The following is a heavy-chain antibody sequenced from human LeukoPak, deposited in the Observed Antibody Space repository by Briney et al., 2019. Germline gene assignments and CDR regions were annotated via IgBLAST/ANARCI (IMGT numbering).Heavy chain of an antibody. CDR2: ISGSGGST. CDR3: AKDKAVVISTKNDY. Sequence: GGSLRLSCAASGFTFSSYAMSWVRQAPGKGLEWVSAISGSGGSTYYADSVKGRFTISRDNSKNTLYLQMNSLRAEDTAVYYCAKDKAVVISTKNDYWGQGTLVTVSS. CDR1: GFTFSSYA. V-gene: IGHV3-23*01. D-gene: IGHD2-21*01. J-gene: IGHJ4*02.